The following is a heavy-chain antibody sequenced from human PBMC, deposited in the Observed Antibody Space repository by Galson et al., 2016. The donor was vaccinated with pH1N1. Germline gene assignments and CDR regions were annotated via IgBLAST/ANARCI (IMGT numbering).Heavy chain of an antibody. J-gene: IGHJ3*01. Sequence: SVKVSCKASAYTFTFYYIHWVRQAPGQGLEWMGIIDPGSGGTNYKLMFRGRVTMTRDTSTSTVYMELSTLTSEDTAMYYCVGIKGGTLDLWGQGTKVTVSS. CDR3: VGIKGGTLDL. CDR2: IDPGSGGT. V-gene: IGHV1-46*01. CDR1: AYTFTFYY. D-gene: IGHD3-16*01.